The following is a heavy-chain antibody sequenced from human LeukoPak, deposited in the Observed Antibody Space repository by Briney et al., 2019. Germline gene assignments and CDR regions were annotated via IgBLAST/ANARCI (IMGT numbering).Heavy chain of an antibody. CDR3: AGLSGYPDY. D-gene: IGHD3-22*01. CDR2: IDNDGSSK. V-gene: IGHV3-74*01. CDR1: GFTFSSYW. Sequence: GGSLRLSCAASGFTFSSYWMHWVRQAPGKGLVWVSRIDNDGSSKSYADSVKGRFTISRDNAKNTLYLQMNSLRAEDTAVYYCAGLSGYPDYWGQGTLVTVSS. J-gene: IGHJ4*02.